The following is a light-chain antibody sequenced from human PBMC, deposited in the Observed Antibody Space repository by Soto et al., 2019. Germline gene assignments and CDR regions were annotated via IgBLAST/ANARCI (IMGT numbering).Light chain of an antibody. J-gene: IGLJ1*01. V-gene: IGLV2-14*03. CDR2: DVT. Sequence: QAVLTQPASVSGSPGQSITISCTGTSSDVGSFNYVSWYQQHPGKAPKLMIYDVTNRPSGVSYRFSGSKSGNTASLTISGLQAEDEADYYCNSYTSSSTYVFGTGTKLTVL. CDR1: SSDVGSFNY. CDR3: NSYTSSSTYV.